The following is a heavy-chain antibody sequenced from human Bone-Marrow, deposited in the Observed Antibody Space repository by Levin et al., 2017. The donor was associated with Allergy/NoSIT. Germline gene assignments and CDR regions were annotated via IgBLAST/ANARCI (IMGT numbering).Heavy chain of an antibody. CDR2: ISWNSDRR. CDR1: GFSFDDFA. V-gene: IGHV3-9*01. D-gene: IGHD3-9*01. CDR3: AKGGYDILTGYLEY. Sequence: GGSLRLSCVASGFSFDDFAMHWVRQAPGKGLEWVSGISWNSDRRGYADSVKGRFTISRDNTKNFLYLHMNSLKPADTGIYYCAKGGYDILTGYLEYWGQGTLVTVSS. J-gene: IGHJ4*02.